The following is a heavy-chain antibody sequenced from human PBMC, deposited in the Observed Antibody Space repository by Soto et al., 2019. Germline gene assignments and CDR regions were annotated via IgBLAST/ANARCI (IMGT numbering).Heavy chain of an antibody. CDR3: TRAPDGNNADY. J-gene: IGHJ4*02. D-gene: IGHD6-13*01. V-gene: IGHV3-73*02. CDR2: IRGRADNYAT. CDR1: GFIFSGTT. Sequence: EVQLVESGGDLVQPGGSLKLSCAASGFIFSGTTIHWVRQASGEGLESVGRIRGRADNYATGYAVSGKGRFTISRDDSKKTANLQMNSLKTEDTAVDFCTRAPDGNNADYWGQGTLVTVSS.